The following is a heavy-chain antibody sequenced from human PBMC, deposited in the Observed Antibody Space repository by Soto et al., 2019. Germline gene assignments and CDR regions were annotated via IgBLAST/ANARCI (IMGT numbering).Heavy chain of an antibody. D-gene: IGHD5-18*01. CDR1: GFTFGDYA. CDR2: IRSKAYGGTT. CDR3: TRAGPRYSYGYY. Sequence: GGSLRLSCTASGFTFGDYAMSWFRQAPGKGLEWVGSIRSKAYGGTTEYAASVKGRFTISRHDSKSIAYLQMNSLKTEDTAVYYCTRAGPRYSYGYYWGQGTLVTVYS. V-gene: IGHV3-49*03. J-gene: IGHJ4*02.